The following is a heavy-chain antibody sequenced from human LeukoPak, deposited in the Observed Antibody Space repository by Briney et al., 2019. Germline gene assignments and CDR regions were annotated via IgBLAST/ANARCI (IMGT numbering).Heavy chain of an antibody. CDR1: GGSISSYY. V-gene: IGHV4-4*07. CDR2: IYTSGST. CDR3: ARDLPYYYDSSGYYYESHDAFDI. Sequence: SETLSLTCTVSGGSISSYYWSWIRQPAGKGLEWIGRIYTSGSTNYNPSLKSRGTMSVDTSKNQFSLKLSSVTAADTAVYYCARDLPYYYDSSGYYYESHDAFDIWGQGTMVTVSS. J-gene: IGHJ3*02. D-gene: IGHD3-22*01.